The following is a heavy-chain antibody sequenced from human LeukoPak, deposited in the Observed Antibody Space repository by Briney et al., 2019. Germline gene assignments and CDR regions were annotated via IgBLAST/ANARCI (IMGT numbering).Heavy chain of an antibody. D-gene: IGHD1-26*01. CDR1: GFTFSSYG. J-gene: IGHJ3*01. Sequence: PGGSLRLSCAASGFTFSSYGMHWVRQAPGKGLEWVAFIRYDGSNKYYADSAKGRFTISRDNSKNTLYLQMNSLRAEDTAVYYCAREWSGGSYSSWGQGTMVTVSS. CDR3: AREWSGGSYSS. V-gene: IGHV3-30*02. CDR2: IRYDGSNK.